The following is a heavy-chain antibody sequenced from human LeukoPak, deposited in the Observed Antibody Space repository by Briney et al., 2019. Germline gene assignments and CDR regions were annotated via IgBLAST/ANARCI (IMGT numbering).Heavy chain of an antibody. D-gene: IGHD3-3*01. CDR1: GFTFSSYS. J-gene: IGHJ4*02. CDR2: ISSSSSYI. CDR3: AASRGFLEWLLYY. Sequence: GGSLRLSCAASGFTFSSYSMNWVRQAPGKGLEWVSSISSSSSYIYYADSVKGRFTISRDNAKNSLYLQMNSLRAEDTAVYYCAASRGFLEWLLYYWGQETLVTVSS. V-gene: IGHV3-21*01.